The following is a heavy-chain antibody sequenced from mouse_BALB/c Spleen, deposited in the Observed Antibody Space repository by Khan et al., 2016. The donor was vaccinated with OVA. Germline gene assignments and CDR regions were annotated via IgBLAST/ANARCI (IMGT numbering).Heavy chain of an antibody. CDR3: TRQRGYDVSNPYFDY. Sequence: EVQLVESGGGLVRPGGSLKLSCAASGFSFSSYSMSWVRQTPEKRLEWVATISSGGSYTYYPDSVKGRFTISRDNAKNTLYLQMSSLKSEDTAMYYCTRQRGYDVSNPYFDYWGQGTTLTVSS. D-gene: IGHD2-2*01. CDR1: GFSFSSYS. CDR2: ISSGGSYT. J-gene: IGHJ2*01. V-gene: IGHV5-6-4*01.